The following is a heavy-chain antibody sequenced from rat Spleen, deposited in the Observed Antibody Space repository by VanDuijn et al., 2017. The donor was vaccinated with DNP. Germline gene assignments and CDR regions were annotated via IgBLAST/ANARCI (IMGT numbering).Heavy chain of an antibody. D-gene: IGHD1-9*01. J-gene: IGHJ2*01. CDR2: IGSPAYAP. Sequence: EVQLVESGGGLVQPGRSLKLSCAASGFTFSAYYMAWVRQAPAKGLEWVAYIGSPAYAPYYADSVKGRFTISRDNAKSTLYLQMNSLRSEDTATYYCARRGYYGYNTFDYWGQGVMVTVSS. CDR3: ARRGYYGYNTFDY. CDR1: GFTFSAYY. V-gene: IGHV5-22*01.